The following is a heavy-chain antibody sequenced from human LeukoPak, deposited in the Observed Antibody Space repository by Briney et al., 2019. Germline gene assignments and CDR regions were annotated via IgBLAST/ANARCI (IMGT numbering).Heavy chain of an antibody. D-gene: IGHD5-24*01. J-gene: IGHJ4*02. CDR2: IYYSGST. CDR3: ARGGGTDGYNYDY. V-gene: IGHV4-4*02. Sequence: SETLSLTCAVSGGSISSSNWWSWVRQPPGKGLEWIGEIYYSGSTNYNPSLKSRVTISVDKSKNQFSLKLSSVTAADTAVYYCARGGGTDGYNYDYWGQGTLVTVSS. CDR1: GGSISSSNW.